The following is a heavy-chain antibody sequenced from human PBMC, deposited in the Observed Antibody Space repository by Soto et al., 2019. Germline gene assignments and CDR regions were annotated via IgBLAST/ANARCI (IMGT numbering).Heavy chain of an antibody. CDR2: ISSSSSYI. V-gene: IGHV3-21*01. J-gene: IGHJ5*02. D-gene: IGHD6-19*01. CDR3: ARAAVPGLAPISWFDP. Sequence: EGQLVESGGGLVKPGGSLRLSCAASGFTFSSYSMNWVRQAPGKGLAWVSSISSSSSYIYYADSVKGRFTISRDNAKNSVYLQMNSLRAEDTAVYYCARAAVPGLAPISWFDPWGQGTLVTVSS. CDR1: GFTFSSYS.